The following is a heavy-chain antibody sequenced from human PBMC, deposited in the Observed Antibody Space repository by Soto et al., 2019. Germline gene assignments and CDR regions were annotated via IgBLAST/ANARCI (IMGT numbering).Heavy chain of an antibody. Sequence: PSETLSLTCTVSGGSISSSSYYWGWIRQPPGKGLEWIGSIYYSGSTYYNPSLKSRVTISVDTSKNQFSLKLSSVTAADTAVYYCATTPVGSNRNLRSRIRYCSSTSCYALLYWGQGTLVTVSS. CDR1: GGSISSSSYY. V-gene: IGHV4-39*01. J-gene: IGHJ4*02. D-gene: IGHD2-2*01. CDR2: IYYSGST. CDR3: ATTPVGSNRNLRSRIRYCSSTSCYALLY.